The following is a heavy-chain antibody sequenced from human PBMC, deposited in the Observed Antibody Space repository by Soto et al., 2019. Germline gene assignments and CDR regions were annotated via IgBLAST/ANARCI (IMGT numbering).Heavy chain of an antibody. CDR2: ISGSGGSR. D-gene: IGHD3-10*01. Sequence: EVQLLESGGGLVQPGGSLRLSCAASGFTFSSYAMSWVLQAPGTGLEWVAAISGSGGSRYYADSVKGRFTISKDKSKNTLYLQMNRLRAEDTAVYSCAKVEWFGELSSYWYFDLWGRGTLVTVSS. CDR3: AKVEWFGELSSYWYFDL. J-gene: IGHJ2*01. CDR1: GFTFSSYA. V-gene: IGHV3-23*01.